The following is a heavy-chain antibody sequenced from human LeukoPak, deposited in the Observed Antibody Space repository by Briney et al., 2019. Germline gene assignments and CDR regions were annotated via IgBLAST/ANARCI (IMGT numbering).Heavy chain of an antibody. J-gene: IGHJ6*04. CDR2: ISAYNGNT. Sequence: ASVKVSCKASGYTFTIYGISWVRQAPGQGREWMGWISAYNGNTNYAQKLQGRVTMTTDTSTSTAYMELRSLRSDDTAVYYCARDPGIAAAGDYYYYGMDVWGKGTTVTVSS. D-gene: IGHD6-13*01. CDR3: ARDPGIAAAGDYYYYGMDV. V-gene: IGHV1-18*04. CDR1: GYTFTIYG.